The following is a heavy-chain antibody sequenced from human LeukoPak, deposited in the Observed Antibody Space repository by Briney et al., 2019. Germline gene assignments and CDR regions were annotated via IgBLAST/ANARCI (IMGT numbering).Heavy chain of an antibody. V-gene: IGHV3-30*03. CDR3: AIIAVAGTDY. Sequence: GRSLRLSCAASGFTFSSYGMHWVRQVPGKGLEWVAVISYDGSNKYYADSVKGRFTISRDNSKNTLYLQMNSLRAEDTAVYYCAIIAVAGTDYWGQGTLVTVSS. D-gene: IGHD6-19*01. J-gene: IGHJ4*02. CDR2: ISYDGSNK. CDR1: GFTFSSYG.